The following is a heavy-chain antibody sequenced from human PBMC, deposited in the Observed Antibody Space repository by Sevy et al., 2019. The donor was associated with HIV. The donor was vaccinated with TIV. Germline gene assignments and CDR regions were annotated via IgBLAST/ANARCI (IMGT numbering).Heavy chain of an antibody. Sequence: GGSLRLSCAASGFTFSSYAMHWVRQAPGKGLECVADIKQDGSEAYYVDSVKGRFTISRDNAKNSLYLQMNSLRDEDTAMYFCVRDKEVGASILDAWGQGTPVTVSS. CDR1: GFTFSSYA. J-gene: IGHJ5*02. V-gene: IGHV3-7*03. D-gene: IGHD1-26*01. CDR3: VRDKEVGASILDA. CDR2: IKQDGSEA.